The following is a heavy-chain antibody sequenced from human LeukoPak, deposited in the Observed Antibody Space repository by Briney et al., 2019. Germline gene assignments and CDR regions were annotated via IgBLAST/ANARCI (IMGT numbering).Heavy chain of an antibody. V-gene: IGHV3-15*07. J-gene: IGHJ4*02. D-gene: IGHD6-19*01. CDR1: GFNFNYVW. CDR3: ATDFQWRGGDF. CDR2: LKSRNDGGAS. Sequence: PGGSLRLSCAASGFNFNYVWMDWVRQAPGKGLEWVGRLKSRNDGGASEYAAPVRDRFTFSRDDSKNTFYLQMSRLKTEDTAVYFCATDFQWRGGDFWGQGTLVTVSS.